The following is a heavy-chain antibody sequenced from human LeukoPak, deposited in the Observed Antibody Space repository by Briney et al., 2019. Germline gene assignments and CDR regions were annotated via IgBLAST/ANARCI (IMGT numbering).Heavy chain of an antibody. Sequence: PGGSLRLSCAASGFTFSSYAMSWVRQAPGKGLEWVSAISGIGGSTYYADSVKGRFTISRHNSKNTLYLQMNSLRAEDTAVYYCAKDGKYYDFWSGYYSRSYYYYMDVWGKGTTVTVSS. CDR3: AKDGKYYDFWSGYYSRSYYYYMDV. D-gene: IGHD3-3*01. J-gene: IGHJ6*03. CDR2: ISGIGGST. V-gene: IGHV3-23*01. CDR1: GFTFSSYA.